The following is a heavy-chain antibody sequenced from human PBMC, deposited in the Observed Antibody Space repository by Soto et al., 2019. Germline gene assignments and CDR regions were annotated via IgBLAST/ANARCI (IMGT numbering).Heavy chain of an antibody. D-gene: IGHD2-8*02. CDR1: GFSFDDYA. J-gene: IGHJ6*02. CDR3: AKSTGGTANGMGV. Sequence: EVQVVESGGGLVQPGRSLRLSCAASGFSFDDYAMHWVRQAPGKGPEWVSGISWNSGTIGYADSVKGRFTISRDNAKNTLYLQMNILRAEDTALYYCAKSTGGTANGMGVWGQGTTVTVSS. V-gene: IGHV3-9*01. CDR2: ISWNSGTI.